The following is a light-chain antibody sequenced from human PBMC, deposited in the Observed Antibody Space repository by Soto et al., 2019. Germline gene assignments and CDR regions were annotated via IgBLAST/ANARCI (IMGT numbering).Light chain of an antibody. J-gene: IGKJ1*01. V-gene: IGKV1-27*01. CDR1: QGIANY. Sequence: DIQMTQSPSSLSASVGDRVTISCRASQGIANYLAWYQQKPGKVPELLIYAASTLHSGVPSRLSSSGSGTDFTLTISSQEPEDVASYYCQKYSRVPSTFGQGTKVEIK. CDR2: AAS. CDR3: QKYSRVPST.